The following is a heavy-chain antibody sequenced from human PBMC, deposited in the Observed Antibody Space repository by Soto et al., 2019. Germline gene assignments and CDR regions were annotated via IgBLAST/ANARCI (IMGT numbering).Heavy chain of an antibody. J-gene: IGHJ4*02. CDR2: IYYSGST. Sequence: ASETLSLTCTVSGGSISSGGYYWSWIRQHPGKGLEWIGYIYYSGSTYYNPSLKSRVTISVDTSKNQFSLKLSSVTAADTAVYYCAGRNFITMIVPESWGQGTLVTVSS. CDR3: AGRNFITMIVPES. V-gene: IGHV4-31*03. D-gene: IGHD3-22*01. CDR1: GGSISSGGYY.